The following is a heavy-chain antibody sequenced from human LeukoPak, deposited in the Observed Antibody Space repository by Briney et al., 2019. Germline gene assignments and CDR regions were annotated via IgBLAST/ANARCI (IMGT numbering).Heavy chain of an antibody. CDR1: GDSITSTSYY. D-gene: IGHD6-13*01. J-gene: IGHJ4*02. Sequence: PSETLSHTCTVSGDSITSTSYYWGWIRQPPGKGLEWIGSVHYSVDTYYNPSVKSRVTISVDTSKNQISLKLTSVTAADTAVYYCARLTALGTANDYWGQGTLVTVSS. CDR2: VHYSVDT. V-gene: IGHV4-39*01. CDR3: ARLTALGTANDY.